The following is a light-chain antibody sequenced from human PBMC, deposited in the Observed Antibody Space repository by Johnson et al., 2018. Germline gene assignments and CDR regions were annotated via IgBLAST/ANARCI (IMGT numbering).Light chain of an antibody. V-gene: IGLV1-51*02. CDR3: GTWDSSMRAGNV. Sequence: QSVLTQPPSVSAAPGQKVTISCSGSSSNIGNNYVSWYQQLPGTAPKLLIYENNKRPSGIPDRFSGSKSGTSATLGIPGLPTGDEADYYFGTWDSSMRAGNVFGTGTKVTVL. CDR2: ENN. CDR1: SSNIGNNY. J-gene: IGLJ1*01.